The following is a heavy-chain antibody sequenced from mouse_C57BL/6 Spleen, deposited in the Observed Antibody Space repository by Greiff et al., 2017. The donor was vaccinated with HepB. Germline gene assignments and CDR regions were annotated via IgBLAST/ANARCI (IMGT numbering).Heavy chain of an antibody. Sequence: VQLQQSGAELAKPGASVKLSCKASGYTFTSYWMHWVKQRPGQGLEWIGYINPSSGYTKYNQKFKDKATLTADKSSSTAYMQLSSLTYEDSAVYYCAKYGSSLYYAMDYWGQGTSVTVSS. CDR3: AKYGSSLYYAMDY. V-gene: IGHV1-7*01. J-gene: IGHJ4*01. D-gene: IGHD1-1*01. CDR1: GYTFTSYW. CDR2: INPSSGYT.